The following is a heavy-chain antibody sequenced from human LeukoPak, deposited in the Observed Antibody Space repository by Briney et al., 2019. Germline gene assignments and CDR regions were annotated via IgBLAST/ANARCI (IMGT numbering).Heavy chain of an antibody. V-gene: IGHV5-51*01. CDR2: IYPGDSDT. J-gene: IGHJ5*02. CDR1: GYSFTSYW. Sequence: GESLKISCKGSGYSFTSYWIGWVRQMPGKGLEWMGIIYPGDSDTRYSPSFQGQVTISADKSIRTAYLQWSSLRASDTAMYYCARRSVVPDTFHNWFDPWGQGTLVTVSS. CDR3: ARRSVVPDTFHNWFDP. D-gene: IGHD2/OR15-2a*01.